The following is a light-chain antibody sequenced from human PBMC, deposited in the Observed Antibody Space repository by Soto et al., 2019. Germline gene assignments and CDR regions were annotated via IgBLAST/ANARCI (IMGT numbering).Light chain of an antibody. J-gene: IGKJ2*01. CDR1: QSISSSA. CDR3: QQYVTSPYT. Sequence: DIVLTQSPGTLSLSPGERVILSCRTSQSISSSALAWYQQKPGQAPSLLIYGSSRRATGIPDRLSVSGSGTDFTLTISSLEPEDFAVYFCQQYVTSPYTFVQGTKLEI. V-gene: IGKV3-20*01. CDR2: GSS.